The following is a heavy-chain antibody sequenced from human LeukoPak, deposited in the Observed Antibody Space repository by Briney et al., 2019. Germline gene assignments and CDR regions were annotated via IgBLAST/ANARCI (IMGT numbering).Heavy chain of an antibody. CDR2: IIPIFGTA. CDR1: GGTFSSYA. D-gene: IGHD2-21*01. V-gene: IGHV1-69*01. CDR3: AIEGYCGGDCWGGYCDY. Sequence: SVKVSCKASGGTFSSYAISWVRQAPGQGLEWVGGIIPIFGTANYAQKFQGRVTITADESTGTAYMELSSLRSEDTAVCYGAIEGYCGGDCWGGYCDYGGEGTLVSVSS. J-gene: IGHJ4*02.